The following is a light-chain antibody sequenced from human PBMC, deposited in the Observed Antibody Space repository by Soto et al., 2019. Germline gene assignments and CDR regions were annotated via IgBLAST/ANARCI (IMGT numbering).Light chain of an antibody. Sequence: DIKVTQSPSSLSVSVRDRVTISCRASRSISTYLNWYQHKPGKAPKLLIHAASSLRSGVPSRFSGSGSGTEFTLTISRLQPDDFATYYCQQYNSYSMTFGQGTKVDIK. CDR3: QQYNSYSMT. CDR2: AAS. V-gene: IGKV1-5*01. J-gene: IGKJ1*01. CDR1: RSISTY.